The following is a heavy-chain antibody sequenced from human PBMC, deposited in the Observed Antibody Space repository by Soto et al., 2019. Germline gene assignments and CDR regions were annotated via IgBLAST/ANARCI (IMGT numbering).Heavy chain of an antibody. Sequence: GGSLRLSCAASGFTFSNYGMHWVRQAPGKGLEWVSFIWYDGGNKYYAESVKGRFTISRDNSKNTLFLQMNSLRAEDTAVYYCAKSHSSAAVYYYYYGMDVWGQGTTVTVSS. CDR2: IWYDGGNK. CDR3: AKSHSSAAVYYYYYGMDV. CDR1: GFTFSNYG. J-gene: IGHJ6*02. D-gene: IGHD6-25*01. V-gene: IGHV3-30*02.